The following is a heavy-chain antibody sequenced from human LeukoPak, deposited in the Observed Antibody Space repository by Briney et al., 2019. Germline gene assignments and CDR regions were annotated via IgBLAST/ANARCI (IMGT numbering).Heavy chain of an antibody. D-gene: IGHD5-18*01. J-gene: IGHJ4*02. Sequence: GESLKISCKGSGYSFTSYWIGWVRQMPGKGLEWMGIIYPGDSDTRYSPSFQGQVTISADKSISIAYLQWSSLKASDTAVYYCARQLQRGYNYSDYWGQGTLVTVSS. V-gene: IGHV5-51*01. CDR3: ARQLQRGYNYSDY. CDR1: GYSFTSYW. CDR2: IYPGDSDT.